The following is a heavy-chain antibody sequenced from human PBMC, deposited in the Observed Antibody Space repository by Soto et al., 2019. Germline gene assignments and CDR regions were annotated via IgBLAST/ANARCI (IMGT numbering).Heavy chain of an antibody. CDR3: ARRSSPGGFDP. CDR1: GYTFTSYH. V-gene: IGHV1-46*01. D-gene: IGHD6-6*01. Sequence: ASVKVSCKASGYTFTSYHMHWVRQAPGQGLEWMGIINPSGGSTSYAQKFQGRVTMTRDMSTSTVYMELSSLRSEDTAVYYCARRSSPGGFDPWGQGTLVTVSS. J-gene: IGHJ5*02. CDR2: INPSGGST.